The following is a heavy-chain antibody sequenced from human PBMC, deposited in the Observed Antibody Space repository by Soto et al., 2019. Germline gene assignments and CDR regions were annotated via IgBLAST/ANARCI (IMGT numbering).Heavy chain of an antibody. V-gene: IGHV4-61*08. J-gene: IGHJ5*02. CDR3: TREQSDDNYFDP. D-gene: IGHD6-19*01. Sequence: LSLTCTVSGAALSSGGYFYTCVRQPPGKGLEWLGYIYYSGGTNYNPSLKSRVTISLDKSKSQFSLRLISVTAADTAVYYCTREQSDDNYFDPWGQGTLVTVSS. CDR2: IYYSGGT. CDR1: GAALSSGGYF.